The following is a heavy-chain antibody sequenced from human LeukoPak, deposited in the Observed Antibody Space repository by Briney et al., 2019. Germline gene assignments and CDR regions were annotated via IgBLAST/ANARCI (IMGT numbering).Heavy chain of an antibody. CDR2: ISAYNGNT. D-gene: IGHD3-22*01. CDR3: ARDPPTYYYDSSGRTFDY. CDR1: GYTLTSYG. V-gene: IGHV1-18*01. Sequence: ASVKVSCKASGYTLTSYGISWVRQAPGQGLEWMGWISAYNGNTNYAQKLQGRVTMTTDTSTSTAYMELRSLRSDDTAVYYCARDPPTYYYDSSGRTFDYWGQGTLVTVSS. J-gene: IGHJ4*02.